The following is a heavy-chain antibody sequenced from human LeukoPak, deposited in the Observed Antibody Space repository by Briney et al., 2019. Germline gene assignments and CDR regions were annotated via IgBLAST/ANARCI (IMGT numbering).Heavy chain of an antibody. Sequence: RPGGSLRLSCAASGFTFSSYEMNWVRQAPGKGLEWVSYISSSGSTIYYADSVKGRFTISRDNAKNSLYLQMNSLRAEDTAVYYCAVFGGYYYDSSGYFDYWGQGTLVTVST. CDR3: AVFGGYYYDSSGYFDY. CDR2: ISSSGSTI. CDR1: GFTFSSYE. D-gene: IGHD3-22*01. V-gene: IGHV3-48*03. J-gene: IGHJ4*02.